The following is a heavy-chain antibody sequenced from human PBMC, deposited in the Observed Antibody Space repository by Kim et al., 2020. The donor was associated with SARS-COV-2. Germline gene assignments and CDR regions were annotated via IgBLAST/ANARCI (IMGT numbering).Heavy chain of an antibody. V-gene: IGHV1-58*01. CDR3: AASGGWELHRYYYYGMDV. J-gene: IGHJ6*02. Sequence: SVKVSCKASGFTFTSSAVQWVRQARGQRLEWIGWIVVGSGNTNYAQKFQERVTITRDMSTSTAYMELSSQRSEDTAVYYCAASGGWELHRYYYYGMDVWGQGTTVTVSS. CDR2: IVVGSGNT. D-gene: IGHD1-26*01. CDR1: GFTFTSSA.